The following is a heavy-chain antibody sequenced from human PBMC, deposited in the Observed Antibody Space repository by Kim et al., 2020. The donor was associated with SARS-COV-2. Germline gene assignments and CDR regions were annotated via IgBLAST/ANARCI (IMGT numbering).Heavy chain of an antibody. CDR3: ARRAIKGYYDSSGYPYGMDV. Sequence: SETLSLTCTVSGGSISSSSYYWGWIRQPPGKGLEWIGSIYYSGSTYYNPSLKSRVTISVDTSKNQFSLKLSSVTAADTAVYYCARRAIKGYYDSSGYPYGMDVWGQGTTVTVSS. CDR2: IYYSGST. D-gene: IGHD3-22*01. CDR1: GGSISSSSYY. V-gene: IGHV4-39*01. J-gene: IGHJ6*02.